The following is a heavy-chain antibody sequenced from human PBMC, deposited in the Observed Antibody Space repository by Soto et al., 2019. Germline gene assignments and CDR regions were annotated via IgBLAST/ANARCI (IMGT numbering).Heavy chain of an antibody. J-gene: IGHJ4*02. CDR2: IYYSGST. CDR1: GGSISSYY. D-gene: IGHD5-18*01. Sequence: QVQLQESGPGLVKPSETLSLTCTVSGGSISSYYWSWIRQPPGKGLEWIGYIYYSGSTNYNPSLKSRVTISVDTSKNQFSLKLSSVTAADTAVYYCARLGMVTTYYFDYWGQGPLVTVSS. V-gene: IGHV4-59*08. CDR3: ARLGMVTTYYFDY.